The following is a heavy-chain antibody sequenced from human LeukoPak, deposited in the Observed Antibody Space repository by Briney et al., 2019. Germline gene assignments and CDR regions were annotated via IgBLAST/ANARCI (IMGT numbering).Heavy chain of an antibody. V-gene: IGHV3-48*03. J-gene: IGHJ4*02. Sequence: GGSLRLSCVASGIVFNRFEMNWVRQAPGKGLEWVAYISDSGRTIHYADSVKGRFTISRDNSKNSVYLQMNSLRAEDTAVYYCARDQAAGSGWIQGYWGQGTLVTVSS. CDR3: ARDQAAGSGWIQGY. D-gene: IGHD5-18*01. CDR2: ISDSGRTI. CDR1: GIVFNRFE.